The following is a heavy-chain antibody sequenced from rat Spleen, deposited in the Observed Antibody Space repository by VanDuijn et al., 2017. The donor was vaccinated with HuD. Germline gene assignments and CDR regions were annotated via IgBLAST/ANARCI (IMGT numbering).Heavy chain of an antibody. V-gene: IGHV5-31*01. Sequence: EVQLVESGGGLVQPGRSLKLSCAASGFTFINYGMAWVRQAPGKGLEWVASITNPGGSTYYPDSVKGRFTISRDNAKSTLYLQMNSLRSEDTATYYCTRDRNNYYWYFDFWGPGTMVTVSS. J-gene: IGHJ1*01. CDR1: GFTFINYG. D-gene: IGHD1-10*01. CDR2: ITNPGGST. CDR3: TRDRNNYYWYFDF.